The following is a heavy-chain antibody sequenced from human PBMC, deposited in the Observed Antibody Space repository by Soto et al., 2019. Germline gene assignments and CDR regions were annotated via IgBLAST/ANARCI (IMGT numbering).Heavy chain of an antibody. D-gene: IGHD3-10*01. CDR3: GMLLWFGELTGRGFAY. CDR2: ISAYNGNT. V-gene: IGHV1-18*01. CDR1: GYTFTSYG. Sequence: ASVKVSCKASGYTFTSYGISWVRQAPGQGLEWMGWISAYNGNTNYAQKLQGRVTMTTDTSTSTAYMELRSLRSDDTAVYYCGMLLWFGELTGRGFAYRGKGTLVPVS. J-gene: IGHJ4*02.